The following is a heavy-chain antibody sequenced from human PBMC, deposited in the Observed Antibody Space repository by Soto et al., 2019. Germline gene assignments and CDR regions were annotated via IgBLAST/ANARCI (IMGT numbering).Heavy chain of an antibody. V-gene: IGHV1-18*01. CDR1: GYTFTSYG. J-gene: IGHJ4*02. CDR3: ARVTSARDYGDYDGSY. D-gene: IGHD4-17*01. CDR2: ISAYNGNT. Sequence: GASVKVSCKASGYTFTSYGISWVRQAPGQGLEWMGWISAYNGNTNYAQKLQGRVTMTTDTSTSTAYMELRSLRSDDTAVYYCARVTSARDYGDYDGSYWGQGTLVTVSS.